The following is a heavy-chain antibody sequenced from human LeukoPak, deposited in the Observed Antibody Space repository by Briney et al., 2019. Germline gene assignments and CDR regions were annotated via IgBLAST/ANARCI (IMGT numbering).Heavy chain of an antibody. Sequence: GGSLRLSCAASGFTFSSYAMSWVRQAPGKGLEWVSAISGSGGSTYYADSVKGRFTISRDNSKNTLYLQMNSLRAEDTAVYYCAKDLSLAGTRHYFDYWGQGTLFTVSS. V-gene: IGHV3-23*01. CDR2: ISGSGGST. D-gene: IGHD6-19*01. CDR1: GFTFSSYA. J-gene: IGHJ4*02. CDR3: AKDLSLAGTRHYFDY.